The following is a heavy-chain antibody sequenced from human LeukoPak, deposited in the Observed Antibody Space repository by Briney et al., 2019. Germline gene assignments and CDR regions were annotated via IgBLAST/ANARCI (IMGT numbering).Heavy chain of an antibody. CDR1: GFTFSSYA. CDR2: ISGSGGST. D-gene: IGHD1-26*01. V-gene: IGHV3-23*01. CDR3: AAHRYSGIYPYYFDY. J-gene: IGHJ4*02. Sequence: GGSLRLSCAASGFTFSSYAMSWVRQAPGKGLEWVSAISGSGGSTYYADSVKGRFTISRDNSKNTLYPQMNSLRAEDTALYYCAAHRYSGIYPYYFDYWGQGALVTVSS.